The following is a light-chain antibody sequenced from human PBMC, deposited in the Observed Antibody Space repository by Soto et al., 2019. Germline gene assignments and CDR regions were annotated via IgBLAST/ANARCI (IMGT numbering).Light chain of an antibody. CDR3: SSYTSSSTLLYV. CDR2: DVS. Sequence: SALTKPASVTGSAGQSITIYCNGTSSDVGGYNYVSWYQQHPGKAPKLMIYDVSNRPSGVSNRFSGSKSGNTASLTISGLQAEDEADYYCSSYTSSSTLLYVFGTGTKVTVL. CDR1: SSDVGGYNY. V-gene: IGLV2-14*01. J-gene: IGLJ1*01.